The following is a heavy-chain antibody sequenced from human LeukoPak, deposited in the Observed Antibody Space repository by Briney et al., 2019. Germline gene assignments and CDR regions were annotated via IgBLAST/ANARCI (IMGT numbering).Heavy chain of an antibody. CDR2: VTGRGDT. CDR3: AKGNDLAQWVVFES. Sequence: GGSLRLSCAASGFTFNNYAMTWVRQAPGKELEWVSTVTGRGDTYYADSVRGRFDISRDNSQHTVYLRMNSLRADDTAVYYCAKGNDLAQWVVFESWGQGTLVTVSS. J-gene: IGHJ4*02. V-gene: IGHV3-23*01. D-gene: IGHD6-19*01. CDR1: GFTFNNYA.